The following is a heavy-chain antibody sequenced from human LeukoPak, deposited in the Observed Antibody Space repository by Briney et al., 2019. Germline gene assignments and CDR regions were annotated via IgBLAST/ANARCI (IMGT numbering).Heavy chain of an antibody. J-gene: IGHJ4*02. CDR2: SGSDDTT. CDR1: GFSVGHYP. CDR3: AKDLRGRILRYFDY. Sequence: GGSLRLSCAASGFSVGHYPMSFVRQAPGKGLEGVSTSGSDDTTYYADSVKGRFTISRDNSKSTLYLQMNNLRAEDTAVYYCAKDLRGRILRYFDYWGRGTLVTVSS. D-gene: IGHD3-16*01. V-gene: IGHV3-23*01.